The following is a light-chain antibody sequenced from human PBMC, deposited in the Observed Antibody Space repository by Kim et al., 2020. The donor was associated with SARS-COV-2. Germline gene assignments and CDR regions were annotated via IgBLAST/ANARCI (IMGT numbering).Light chain of an antibody. Sequence: LSASVGDRVSITCRASESVDRWLAWYQQKPGKAPKLLIYKASILESGVPSRFSGSGSGTDFTLSISSLQPDDFATYFCHQYYRMYTFGQGTKLEI. V-gene: IGKV1-5*03. CDR1: ESVDRW. CDR3: HQYYRMYT. J-gene: IGKJ2*01. CDR2: KAS.